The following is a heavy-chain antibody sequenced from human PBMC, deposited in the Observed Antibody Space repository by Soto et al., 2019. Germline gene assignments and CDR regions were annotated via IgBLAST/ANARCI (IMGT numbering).Heavy chain of an antibody. D-gene: IGHD3-10*01. V-gene: IGHV3-33*01. CDR1: GFTFSSYG. J-gene: IGHJ4*02. CDR3: ARDLYGSGVVDY. CDR2: IWYDGSNK. Sequence: QVQLVESGGGVVQPGRSLRLSCAASGFTFSSYGMHWVRQAPGKGLEWVAVIWYDGSNKYYADSVKGRFTISRDNSKNTLYLQMNSLRAEDTAVYYCARDLYGSGVVDYWGQGTLVTVSS.